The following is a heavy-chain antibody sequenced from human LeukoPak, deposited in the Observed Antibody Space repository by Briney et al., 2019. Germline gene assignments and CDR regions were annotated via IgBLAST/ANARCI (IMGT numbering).Heavy chain of an antibody. Sequence: SETLSLTCSVSGGSMGSSDYYWAWIRQPPGRGLEWIGNVFYSGSAHYNPSLKSRVTISADKSKNQFSLALSSVTAADTGVYYCARHVDGYSFALPRYYFDFWGQGILVTVSS. J-gene: IGHJ4*02. CDR3: ARHVDGYSFALPRYYFDF. D-gene: IGHD5-18*01. V-gene: IGHV4-39*01. CDR2: VFYSGSA. CDR1: GGSMGSSDYY.